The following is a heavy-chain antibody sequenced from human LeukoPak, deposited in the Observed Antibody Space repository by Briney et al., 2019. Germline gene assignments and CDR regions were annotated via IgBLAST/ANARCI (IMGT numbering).Heavy chain of an antibody. CDR3: AKTIAAPAGDVFDI. CDR2: ISSSSNYI. CDR1: GFTFRSYS. D-gene: IGHD6-13*01. Sequence: GGSLRLSCAASGFTFRSYSINWVRQAAGKGLEWVSSISSSSNYIYYADSVKGRFSISRDNAKNSPYLQMNSLRAEDTALCYCAKTIAAPAGDVFDIWGQGTMVTVSS. V-gene: IGHV3-21*04. J-gene: IGHJ3*02.